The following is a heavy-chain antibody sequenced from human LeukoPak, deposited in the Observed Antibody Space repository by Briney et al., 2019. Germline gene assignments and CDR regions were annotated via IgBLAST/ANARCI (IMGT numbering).Heavy chain of an antibody. CDR3: ATTNYADYTFEY. V-gene: IGHV3-23*01. D-gene: IGHD4-17*01. Sequence: GGSLRLSCAASGFTFSNYAMSWVRQAPGKGLEWVSAISGSDGATYYADSVKGRFTISRDNSKNTLSLQMNSLRAEDTAVYYCATTNYADYTFEYWGQGTLVTVSS. CDR1: GFTFSNYA. CDR2: ISGSDGAT. J-gene: IGHJ4*02.